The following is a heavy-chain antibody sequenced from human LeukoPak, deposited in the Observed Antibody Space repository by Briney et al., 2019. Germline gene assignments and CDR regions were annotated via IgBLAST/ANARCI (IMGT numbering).Heavy chain of an antibody. CDR3: ASNKWSSFGIDAFDI. D-gene: IGHD3-3*01. Sequence: SETLSLTCAVYGGSFSGYYWSWIRQPPGKGLEWIGEINHSGSTNYNPSLKSRVTISVDTSKNQFSLKLSSVTAADTAVYHCASNKWSSFGIDAFDIWGQGTMVTVSS. CDR2: INHSGST. V-gene: IGHV4-34*01. J-gene: IGHJ3*02. CDR1: GGSFSGYY.